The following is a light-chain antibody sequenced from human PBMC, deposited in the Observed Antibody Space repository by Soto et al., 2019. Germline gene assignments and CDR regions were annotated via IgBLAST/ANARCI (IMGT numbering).Light chain of an antibody. J-gene: IGLJ2*01. CDR3: AAWDDSLSGVV. CDR2: RHN. CDR1: SSNIGSNY. V-gene: IGLV1-47*01. Sequence: QSVLTQPPSASGTPGKRVTISCSGSSSNIGSNYVYWYQQLPGTAPKLLIYRHNQRPSGVPDRFSGSKSGTSASLAISGLRAEDEADYYCAAWDDSLSGVVFGGGTKVTVL.